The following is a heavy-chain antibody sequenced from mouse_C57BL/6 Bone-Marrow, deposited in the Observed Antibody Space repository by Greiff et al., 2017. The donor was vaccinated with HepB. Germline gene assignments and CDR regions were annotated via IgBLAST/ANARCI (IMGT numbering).Heavy chain of an antibody. CDR3: ARDYEYDY. V-gene: IGHV1-54*01. Sequence: VKLMESGAELVRPGTSVKVSCKASGYAFTNYLIEWVKQRPGQGLEWIGVINPGSGGTNYNEKFKGKATLTADKSSSAAYMQLSSLTSEDSAVYFCARDYEYDYGGQGTTLTVSS. CDR2: INPGSGGT. CDR1: GYAFTNYL. D-gene: IGHD2-4*01. J-gene: IGHJ2*01.